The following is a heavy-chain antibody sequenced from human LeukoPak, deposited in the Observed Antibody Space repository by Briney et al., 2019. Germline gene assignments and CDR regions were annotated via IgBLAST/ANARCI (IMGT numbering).Heavy chain of an antibody. J-gene: IGHJ4*02. CDR1: GFTFSSYS. Sequence: PGGSLRLSCAASGFTFSSYSMNWVRQAPGKGLEWVSSISSSSSYIYYADSVKGRFTTSRDNAKNSLYLQMNSLRAEDTAVYYCASSEGYSYGLPDYWGQGTLVTVSS. D-gene: IGHD5-18*01. CDR3: ASSEGYSYGLPDY. V-gene: IGHV3-21*01. CDR2: ISSSSSYI.